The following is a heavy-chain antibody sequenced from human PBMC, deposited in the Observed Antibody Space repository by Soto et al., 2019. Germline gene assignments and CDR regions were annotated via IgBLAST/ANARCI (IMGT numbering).Heavy chain of an antibody. CDR3: ARESGFCGPRCYRNNWFDP. CDR2: MSNTGIP. J-gene: IGHJ5*02. CDR1: GASISNHY. D-gene: IGHD2-2*02. Sequence: ASETLSLTCSVSGASISNHYWSWMRQSPGKGLEWIGLMSNTGIPTYNPSLQGRVNISPDTSNNRISLRLSSVTAADTAVHYCARESGFCGPRCYRNNWFDPWGQGILVTVSS. V-gene: IGHV4-59*11.